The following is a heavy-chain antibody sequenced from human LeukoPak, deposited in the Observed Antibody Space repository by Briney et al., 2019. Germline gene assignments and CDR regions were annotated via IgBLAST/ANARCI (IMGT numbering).Heavy chain of an antibody. V-gene: IGHV3-23*01. CDR2: ISGSGGST. J-gene: IGHJ3*02. CDR3: AKEAPDIVVVPAAIGLGAFDI. CDR1: GFTFSSYA. Sequence: GGSLRLSCAASGFTFSSYAMSWVRQAPGKGLEWVSAISGSGGSTYYADSVKGRFTISRDNSKNTLYLQMNSLRAEGTAVYYCAKEAPDIVVVPAAIGLGAFDIWGQGTMVTVSS. D-gene: IGHD2-2*02.